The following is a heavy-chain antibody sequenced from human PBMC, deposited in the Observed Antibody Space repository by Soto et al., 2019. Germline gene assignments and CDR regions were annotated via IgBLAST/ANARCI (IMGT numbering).Heavy chain of an antibody. V-gene: IGHV1-2*04. CDR3: ARDGNWNDPGLDAFDL. CDR2: INPNSGGT. CDR1: GYTFTSYY. J-gene: IGHJ3*01. Sequence: ASVKVSCKASGYTFTSYYMHWVRQAPGQGLEWMGWINPNSGGTNYAQKFQGWVTMTRDTSISTAYMELSRLRSDDTAVYYCARDGNWNDPGLDAFDLWGQGTMVT. D-gene: IGHD1-1*01.